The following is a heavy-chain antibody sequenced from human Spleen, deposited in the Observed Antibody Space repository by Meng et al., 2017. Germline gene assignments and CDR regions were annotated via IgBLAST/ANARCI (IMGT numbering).Heavy chain of an antibody. D-gene: IGHD3-22*01. CDR2: ISSSSSYI. V-gene: IGHV3-21*01. CDR3: ARGYDSSGYYIRPLDY. J-gene: IGHJ4*02. Sequence: GESLKISCAASGFTFNTYSMNWVRQAPGKGLEWVSSISSSSSYIYYADSVKGRFTISRDNAKNSLYLQMNSLRGEDTAVYYCARGYDSSGYYIRPLDYWGPGTLVTVSS. CDR1: GFTFNTYS.